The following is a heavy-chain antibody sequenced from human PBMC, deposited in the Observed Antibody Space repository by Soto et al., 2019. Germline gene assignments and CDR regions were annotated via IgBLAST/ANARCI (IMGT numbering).Heavy chain of an antibody. CDR1: GSSINSAAYY. D-gene: IGHD3-3*01. J-gene: IGHJ4*01. V-gene: IGHV4-31*03. CDR3: ARGPSTFWSSYRLAYFDS. Sequence: SETLSLTCTVSGSSINSAAYYWIWILQRPGEGLEWIGFISYSGDTYHSPSLKSRLVLSVDTSKNQFSLDLDFMTAEDRAVYYCARGPSTFWSSYRLAYFDSRGHAIPVTVS. CDR2: ISYSGDT.